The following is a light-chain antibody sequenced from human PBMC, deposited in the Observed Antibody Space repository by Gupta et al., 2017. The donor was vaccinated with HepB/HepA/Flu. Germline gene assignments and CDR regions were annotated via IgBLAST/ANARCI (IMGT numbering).Light chain of an antibody. V-gene: IGKV3-11*01. CDR1: QGVSSP. CDR2: DAA. J-gene: IGKJ5*01. CDR3: LQRTEWPLT. Sequence: EIVLTQSPATLSLSPGEVATLFGRASQGVSSPLAWYQQKPGQAPRLRIDDAANRATGIPARFSGSGSGTDFTLTISRLEPEDFAIYYCLQRTEWPLTFGQGTRVEIK.